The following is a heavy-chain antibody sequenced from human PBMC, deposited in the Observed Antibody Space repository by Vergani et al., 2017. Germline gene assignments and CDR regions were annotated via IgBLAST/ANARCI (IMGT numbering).Heavy chain of an antibody. Sequence: EVQLVESGGGLVQPGGSLGLSCAASGFNFSTYTMNWVRQAPGKGLEWISSVTSDGRRQTYADSVKGRFTISRDSGKNSLHLQMNSRRPEDTAVYFCTREYSSSSGRGLDIWGQGTMVTVSS. V-gene: IGHV3-48*01. CDR2: VTSDGRRQ. CDR3: TREYSSSSGRGLDI. J-gene: IGHJ3*02. CDR1: GFNFSTYT. D-gene: IGHD6-6*01.